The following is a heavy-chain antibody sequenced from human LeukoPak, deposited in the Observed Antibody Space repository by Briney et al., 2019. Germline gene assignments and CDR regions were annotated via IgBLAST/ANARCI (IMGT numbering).Heavy chain of an antibody. CDR1: GYTFTSYY. D-gene: IGHD3-10*01. CDR3: ARKGYYYGSGSYWSFYFDY. J-gene: IGHJ4*02. CDR2: INPSGGST. V-gene: IGHV1-46*01. Sequence: ASVKVSCKASGYTFTSYYMHWVRQAPGQGLEWMGIINPSGGSTSYAQKFQGRVTMTRDTSTSTVYMELSSLRSEDTAVYYCARKGYYYGSGSYWSFYFDYWGQGTLVTVSS.